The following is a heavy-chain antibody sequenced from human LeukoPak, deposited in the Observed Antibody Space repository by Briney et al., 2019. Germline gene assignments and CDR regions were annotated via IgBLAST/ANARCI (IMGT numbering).Heavy chain of an antibody. D-gene: IGHD5-12*01. CDR1: GFTFSSYG. V-gene: IGHV3-23*01. Sequence: PGGSLRLSCAASGFTFSSYGMSWVRQAPGKGLEWVSAISGSGGSTYYADSVKGRFTISRDNSKNTLYLQMNSLRAEDTAVYYCAKAPGLATARGPLDVWGKGTTVTVSS. CDR3: AKAPGLATARGPLDV. CDR2: ISGSGGST. J-gene: IGHJ6*04.